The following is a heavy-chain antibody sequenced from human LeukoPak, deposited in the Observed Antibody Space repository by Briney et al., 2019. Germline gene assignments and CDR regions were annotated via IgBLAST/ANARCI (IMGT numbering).Heavy chain of an antibody. CDR3: AKLQDIVVVPASSYMDV. Sequence: GGSLRLSCAASGFTFSSYAMSWVRQAPGKGLEWVSAISGSGGSTYYADSVKGRFTISRDNSKNTLYLQMNSLRAEDTAVYYCAKLQDIVVVPASSYMDVWGKGTTVTISS. J-gene: IGHJ6*03. CDR2: ISGSGGST. CDR1: GFTFSSYA. D-gene: IGHD2-2*01. V-gene: IGHV3-23*01.